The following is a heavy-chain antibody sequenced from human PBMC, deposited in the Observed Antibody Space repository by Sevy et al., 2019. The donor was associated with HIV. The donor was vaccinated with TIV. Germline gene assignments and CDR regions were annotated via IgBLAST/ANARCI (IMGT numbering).Heavy chain of an antibody. J-gene: IGHJ4*02. CDR2: IGGSGGST. CDR1: GFTFTDYV. D-gene: IGHD3-9*01. V-gene: IGHV3-23*01. CDR3: ATDRISDWFFDS. Sequence: GGSLRLSCTASGFTFTDYVMNWVRQAPGRGLEWVSSIGGSGGSTYYADSVKGRFTISRDNSKNTLYLQMNSLRAEDTAVYYCATDRISDWFFDSWGQGTLVTVSS.